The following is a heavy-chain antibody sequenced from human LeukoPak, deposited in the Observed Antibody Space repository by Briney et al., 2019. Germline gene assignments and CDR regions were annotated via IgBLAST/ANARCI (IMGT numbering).Heavy chain of an antibody. V-gene: IGHV3-21*01. D-gene: IGHD3-22*01. CDR1: GFTFSSYS. Sequence: GGSLRLSCAASGFTFSSYSMNWVRQAPGKGLEWVSSISSSSSYIYYADSVKGRFTISRDNAKNSLYLQMNSLRAEDTAVYYCAREPYYYDSSGYLGGYYFDYWGQGTLVSVSS. J-gene: IGHJ4*02. CDR3: AREPYYYDSSGYLGGYYFDY. CDR2: ISSSSSYI.